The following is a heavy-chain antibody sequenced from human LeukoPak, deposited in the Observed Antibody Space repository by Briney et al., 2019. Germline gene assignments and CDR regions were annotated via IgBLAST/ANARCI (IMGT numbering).Heavy chain of an antibody. V-gene: IGHV3-23*01. Sequence: GGSLRLSCAASGFTFSSYWMSWVRQAPGKGLEWVSVISGSGDSTYYADSVKGRFTISRDNSKNTLYLQMNSLRAEDTAVYYCARGGDFWSGYSRGYYMDVWGKGTTVTVSS. J-gene: IGHJ6*03. CDR1: GFTFSSYW. CDR2: ISGSGDST. CDR3: ARGGDFWSGYSRGYYMDV. D-gene: IGHD3-3*01.